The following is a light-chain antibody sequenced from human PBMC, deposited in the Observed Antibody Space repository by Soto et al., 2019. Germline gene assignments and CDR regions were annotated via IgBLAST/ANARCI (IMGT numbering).Light chain of an antibody. V-gene: IGKV3-11*01. J-gene: IGKJ4*01. Sequence: EIVMTQSPATLSLSPGERATLSCRASQRVGTYLAWYQQKPGQAPRLLIYDSSKRASDIPDRFSGSGSGTDFTLTISSREPEDFAVYYCQHRSIWPPAFGGGTKVEIK. CDR1: QRVGTY. CDR2: DSS. CDR3: QHRSIWPPA.